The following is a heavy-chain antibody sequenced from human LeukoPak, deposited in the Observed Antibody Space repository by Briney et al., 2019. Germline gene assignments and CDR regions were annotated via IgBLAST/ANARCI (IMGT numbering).Heavy chain of an antibody. J-gene: IGHJ3*02. D-gene: IGHD1-26*01. CDR2: IIPIFGTP. V-gene: IGHV1-69*05. CDR1: GGTFSSYA. Sequence: GSSVKVSCKASGGTFSSYAISWVRQAPGQGLEWMGGIIPIFGTPNYAQKFQGRVTITTDESTSTAYMELSRLRSDDTAVYYCARLPVGATSRFGAFDIWGQGTMVTVSS. CDR3: ARLPVGATSRFGAFDI.